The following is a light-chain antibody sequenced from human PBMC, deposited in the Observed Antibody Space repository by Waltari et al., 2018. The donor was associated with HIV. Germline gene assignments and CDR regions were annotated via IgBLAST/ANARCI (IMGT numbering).Light chain of an antibody. J-gene: IGKJ2*03. CDR1: QSINSW. V-gene: IGKV1-5*03. CDR3: QQYNSYSYS. CDR2: KAS. Sequence: DIQMTQSPSTLSASVGDRVTITCRASQSINSWLAWYQQKPGKVPNLPIYKASSLESGVPSRFSGSGSGTEFTLTISSLQPDDFATYYCQQYNSYSYSFGQGTKLEIK.